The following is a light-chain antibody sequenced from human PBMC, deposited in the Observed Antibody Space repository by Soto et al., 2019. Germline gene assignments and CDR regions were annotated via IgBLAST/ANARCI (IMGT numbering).Light chain of an antibody. CDR2: DAS. CDR3: QQYNSQYT. V-gene: IGKV1-5*01. J-gene: IGKJ2*01. CDR1: QSISSW. Sequence: DIQMPQSPSTLSASVGARVTITCRASQSISSWLAWYQQKPGKAPKLLIYDASSLESGVPSRFNGSGSGTAFTLTISGLQPDDFETYYCQQYNSQYTFGKGTKLEIK.